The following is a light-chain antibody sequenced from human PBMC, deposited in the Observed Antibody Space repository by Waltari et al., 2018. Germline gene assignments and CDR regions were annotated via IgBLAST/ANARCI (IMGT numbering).Light chain of an antibody. Sequence: QSALTQPAPVSGSPGQSITISCPGTLYDVGGYNYVSWYQQHPGKAPQLLIYDVATRPSGVSDRFAASKSGNTASLTISGLQAEDEADYYCCSHRSGNTLGVFGGGTKLTVL. CDR3: CSHRSGNTLGV. V-gene: IGLV2-14*03. J-gene: IGLJ2*01. CDR1: LYDVGGYNY. CDR2: DVA.